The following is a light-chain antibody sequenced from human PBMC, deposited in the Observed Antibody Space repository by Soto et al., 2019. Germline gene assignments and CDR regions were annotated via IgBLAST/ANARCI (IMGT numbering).Light chain of an antibody. Sequence: QSVLTQPASVSGSPGQSITISCTGTSSDVGGYKYVSWYQQHPGKAPKLMIYEVSNRPSGVSNRFSGSKSGNTASLTISGLQAEDKADYYCSSYTTSSTHWVFGGGTKVTVL. J-gene: IGLJ3*02. CDR2: EVS. CDR1: SSDVGGYKY. CDR3: SSYTTSSTHWV. V-gene: IGLV2-14*01.